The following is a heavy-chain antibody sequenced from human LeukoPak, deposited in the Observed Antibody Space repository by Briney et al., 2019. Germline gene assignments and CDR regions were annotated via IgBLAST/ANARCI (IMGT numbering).Heavy chain of an antibody. D-gene: IGHD6-19*01. Sequence: PGGSLRLSCAASGFTFDDYGLHWVRQAPGKGLEWVAVIWYDGSNKYYADSVKGRFTISRDHSKNALYLQMKSLRAEDTAVYYCARELEIAVAGTLGYWGQGTLVTVSS. J-gene: IGHJ4*02. CDR1: GFTFDDYG. V-gene: IGHV3-33*08. CDR2: IWYDGSNK. CDR3: ARELEIAVAGTLGY.